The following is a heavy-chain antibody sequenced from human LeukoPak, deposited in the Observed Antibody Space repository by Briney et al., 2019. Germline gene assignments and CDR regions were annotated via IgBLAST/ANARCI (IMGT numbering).Heavy chain of an antibody. J-gene: IGHJ5*02. D-gene: IGHD2-2*01. V-gene: IGHV1-69*06. Sequence: GFSVKVSCKASGGTFSSYAISWVRQAPGQGLEWMGGIIPIFGTANYAQKFQGRVTITADKSTSTAYMELSSLRSEDTAVYYCARHWGYCSSTSCYDSNWFDPWGQGTLVTVSS. CDR3: ARHWGYCSSTSCYDSNWFDP. CDR1: GGTFSSYA. CDR2: IIPIFGTA.